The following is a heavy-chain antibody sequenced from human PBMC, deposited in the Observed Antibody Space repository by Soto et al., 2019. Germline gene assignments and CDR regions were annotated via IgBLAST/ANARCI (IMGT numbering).Heavy chain of an antibody. Sequence: HPGGSLRLSCAASGFTFSSYGMHWVRQAPGKGLEWVAVIWYGGSNKYYADSVKGRFTISRDNSKNTLYLQMNSLRAEDTAVYYCARDLYCSGGSCFLGVDYWGQGTLVT. CDR2: IWYGGSNK. D-gene: IGHD2-15*01. CDR1: GFTFSSYG. CDR3: ARDLYCSGGSCFLGVDY. V-gene: IGHV3-33*01. J-gene: IGHJ4*02.